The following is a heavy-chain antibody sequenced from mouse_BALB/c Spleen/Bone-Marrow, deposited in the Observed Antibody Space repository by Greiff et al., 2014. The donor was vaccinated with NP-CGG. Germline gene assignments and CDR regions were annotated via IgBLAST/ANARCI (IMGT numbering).Heavy chain of an antibody. Sequence: EVQLQQSGAELVKPGASVKLSCTASGFNIKDTYMHWVKQRPEQGLEWIGRIDPANGNTKYDPKFQGKATITADTSSNTAYLQLSSLTSEDTAVYYCAIYYYGSSGFAYGGQGTLVMVSA. CDR1: GFNIKDTY. D-gene: IGHD1-1*01. J-gene: IGHJ3*01. CDR3: AIYYYGSSGFAY. V-gene: IGHV14-3*02. CDR2: IDPANGNT.